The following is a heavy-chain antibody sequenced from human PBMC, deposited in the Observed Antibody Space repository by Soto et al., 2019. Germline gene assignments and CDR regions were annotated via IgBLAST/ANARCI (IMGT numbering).Heavy chain of an antibody. D-gene: IGHD5-18*01. CDR2: IYYSGST. CDR1: GGSISSYY. CDR3: ARDRDTAMINYGMDV. Sequence: SETLSLTCTVSGGSISSYYWSWIRQPPGKGLEWVGYIYYSGSTNYNPSLESRVTISVDTSKNQFSLKLSSVTAADTAVYYCARDRDTAMINYGMDVWGPGTTVTVSS. V-gene: IGHV4-59*01. J-gene: IGHJ6*02.